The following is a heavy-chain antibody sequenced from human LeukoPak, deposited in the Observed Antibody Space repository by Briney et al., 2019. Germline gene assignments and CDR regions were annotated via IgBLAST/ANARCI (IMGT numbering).Heavy chain of an antibody. CDR1: GFTVSNSY. CDR3: AKGDISMIPD. Sequence: GGSLRLSCAASGFTVSNSYMSWVRQATGKGLEWVSVIKSGGDTYYADSVKGRFTISRDNSKNTLSLQMNSLRAEDTAVYYCAKGDISMIPDWGQGTLVTVSS. D-gene: IGHD3-22*01. CDR2: IKSGGDT. J-gene: IGHJ4*02. V-gene: IGHV3-53*01.